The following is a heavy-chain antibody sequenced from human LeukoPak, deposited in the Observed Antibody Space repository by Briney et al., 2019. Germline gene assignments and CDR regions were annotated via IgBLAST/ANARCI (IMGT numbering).Heavy chain of an antibody. Sequence: SETLSLTCTVSGNSISSDDWWTWVRQPPGRGLEWIGEIYHRGSTNYNPSLKSRVTISIDKSRNQFSLMLSSVTAADTAVYYCARRQYYDSTGYSVYWGQGTLVTVSS. CDR2: IYHRGST. CDR3: ARRQYYDSTGYSVY. D-gene: IGHD3-22*01. V-gene: IGHV4-4*02. CDR1: GNSISSDDW. J-gene: IGHJ4*02.